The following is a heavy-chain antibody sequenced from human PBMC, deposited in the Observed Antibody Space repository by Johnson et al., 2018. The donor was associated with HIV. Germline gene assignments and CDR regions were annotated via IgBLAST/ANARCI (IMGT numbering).Heavy chain of an antibody. CDR2: ISWNSGSI. Sequence: VQLVESGGGLVQPGRSLRLSCAASGFPFDDYAMHWVRQAPGKGLEWVSGISWNSGSIGYADSVKGRFTISRDNARNSLYLQMNSLRAEDTAFYYCAKVRLNLWPHAPFDIWGQGTVVTVSS. V-gene: IGHV3-9*01. CDR1: GFPFDDYA. J-gene: IGHJ3*02. CDR3: AKVRLNLWPHAPFDI. D-gene: IGHD2-8*01.